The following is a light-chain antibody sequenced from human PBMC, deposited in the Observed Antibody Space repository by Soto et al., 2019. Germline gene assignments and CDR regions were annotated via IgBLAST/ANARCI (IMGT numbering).Light chain of an antibody. Sequence: EIVLTQSPGTLSLSPGERATLSCRARQSVSSNYLAWYQQKPGQAPRLLIYGASSRATGIPDRFSGSGSGTDFTLTISRLEPEDFAVYYCQQYGSSPPITFGQGTRREIK. J-gene: IGKJ5*01. CDR1: QSVSSNY. CDR2: GAS. V-gene: IGKV3-20*01. CDR3: QQYGSSPPIT.